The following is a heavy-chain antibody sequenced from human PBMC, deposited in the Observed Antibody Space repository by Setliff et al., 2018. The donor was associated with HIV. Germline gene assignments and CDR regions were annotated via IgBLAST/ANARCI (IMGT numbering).Heavy chain of an antibody. D-gene: IGHD1-1*01. J-gene: IGHJ4*02. CDR1: GFTFSSYG. CDR2: IRYDGSNK. CDR3: ASARIPTGGTSTSFDY. V-gene: IGHV3-30*02. Sequence: GSLRLSCAASGFTFSSYGMHWVRQAPGKGLEWVAFIRYDGSNKYYADSVKGRFTISRDNSKNTLYLQVNSLRPEDTAVYHCASARIPTGGTSTSFDYWGQGTLVTVSS.